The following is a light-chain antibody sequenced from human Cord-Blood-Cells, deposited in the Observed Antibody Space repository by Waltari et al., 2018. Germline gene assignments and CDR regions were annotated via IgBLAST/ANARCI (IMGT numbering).Light chain of an antibody. CDR3: CSYAGSSTAWV. J-gene: IGLJ3*02. CDR2: EGS. Sequence: QSALTQSASVSGSPGQSITISCTGTSSDVGSYNLVSWYQQHPGKAPKLMIYEGSKRPAGVSNRFSGSKSGSTASLTSSGLQAEDEADYYCCSYAGSSTAWVFGGGTKLTVL. CDR1: SSDVGSYNL. V-gene: IGLV2-23*01.